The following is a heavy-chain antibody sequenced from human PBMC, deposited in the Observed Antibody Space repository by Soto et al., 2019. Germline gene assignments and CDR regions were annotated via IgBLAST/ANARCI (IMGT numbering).Heavy chain of an antibody. D-gene: IGHD3-10*01. Sequence: QVQLVESGGGVVQPGRSLRLSCVASGFTFSSYGMHWVRQAPGKGLEWVAVTSYDGSNNYYADSVNGRFTISRDNSKNTLYLQMNRLRAEHTAVYYCAKALITMTRVDYCDYWGQGTLVTVS. CDR3: AKALITMTRVDYCDY. CDR1: GFTFSSYG. CDR2: TSYDGSNN. J-gene: IGHJ4*02. V-gene: IGHV3-30*18.